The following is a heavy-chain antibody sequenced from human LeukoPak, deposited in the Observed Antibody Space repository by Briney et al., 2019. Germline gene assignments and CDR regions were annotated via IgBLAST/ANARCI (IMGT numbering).Heavy chain of an antibody. D-gene: IGHD3-3*01. CDR3: ASQFGVVIY. Sequence: SETLSLTCTVSGGSISSSSYYWGSIRQPPGKGLEWIGSIYYSGSTYNNPSLKSRVTISVDTSKNQFSLKLSSVTAADTAVYNCASQFGVVIYWGQGTLVTVSS. J-gene: IGHJ4*02. CDR2: IYYSGST. CDR1: GGSISSSSYY. V-gene: IGHV4-39*01.